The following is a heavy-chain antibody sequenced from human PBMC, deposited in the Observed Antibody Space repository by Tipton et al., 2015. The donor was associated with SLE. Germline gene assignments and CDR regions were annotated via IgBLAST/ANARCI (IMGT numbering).Heavy chain of an antibody. Sequence: QSGAEVKKPGASVRVSCKASGYTFTTYGISWVRQAPGQGLEWMGWISTYNGNTNYAQKLQGRVTMTSDTSTSTAYMELGSLRSDDTAIYYCARVRVDTAMGVFDSWGQGTLVTVSS. D-gene: IGHD5-18*01. CDR2: ISTYNGNT. CDR1: GYTFTTYG. CDR3: ARVRVDTAMGVFDS. J-gene: IGHJ4*02. V-gene: IGHV1-18*01.